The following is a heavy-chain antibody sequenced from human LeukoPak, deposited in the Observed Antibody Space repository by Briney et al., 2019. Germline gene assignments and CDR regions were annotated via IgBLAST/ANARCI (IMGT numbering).Heavy chain of an antibody. V-gene: IGHV3-48*02. CDR1: GFTFSSYS. Sequence: GGSLRLSCAASGFTFSSYSMNWVRQAPGKGLEWVSYISSSSSTIYYADSVKGRFTISRDNAKNSLYLQMNSLRDEDTAVYYCARDRIAAAGTGYYYGMDVWGQGTTVTVSS. J-gene: IGHJ6*02. CDR3: ARDRIAAAGTGYYYGMDV. D-gene: IGHD6-13*01. CDR2: ISSSSSTI.